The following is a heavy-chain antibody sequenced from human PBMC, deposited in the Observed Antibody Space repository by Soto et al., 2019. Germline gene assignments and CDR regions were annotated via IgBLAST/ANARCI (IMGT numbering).Heavy chain of an antibody. V-gene: IGHV1-69*06. CDR2: IIPIFGTA. CDR1: GGTFGSYA. D-gene: IGHD3-22*01. Sequence: SVKVSCKASGGTFGSYAISWVRQARGQGLEWMGGIIPIFGTANYAQKFQGRVTITADKSTSTAYMELSSLRSEDTAVYYCASGTYDYDSSGYPWGAFDIWGQGTMVTVS. J-gene: IGHJ3*02. CDR3: ASGTYDYDSSGYPWGAFDI.